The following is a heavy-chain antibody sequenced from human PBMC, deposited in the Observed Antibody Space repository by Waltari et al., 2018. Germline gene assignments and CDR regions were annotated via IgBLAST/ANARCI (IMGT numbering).Heavy chain of an antibody. D-gene: IGHD3-3*01. V-gene: IGHV4-39*01. J-gene: IGHJ3*02. Sequence: QLQLQESGPGLVKPSETLSLTCTVSGGSISSSSYYWGWIRQPPGKGLEWIGSIYYSGSTYYNPSLKSRVTISVDTSKNQFSLKLSSVTAADTAVYYCARRITIFGVVIEYFDAFDIWGQGTMVTVSS. CDR3: ARRITIFGVVIEYFDAFDI. CDR1: GGSISSSSYY. CDR2: IYYSGST.